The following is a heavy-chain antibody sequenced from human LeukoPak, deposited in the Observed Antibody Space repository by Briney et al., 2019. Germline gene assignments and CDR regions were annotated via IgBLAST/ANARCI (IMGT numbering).Heavy chain of an antibody. D-gene: IGHD2-2*01. V-gene: IGHV1-3*01. Sequence: ASVKVSCKASGYTFTSYAMHWVRQAPGQRLEWMGWINAGNGNTKYSQKFQGRVTITRDTSASTAYMELSSLRSEDTAVYYCARDLGSCSSTSCYLGRIGWFDPWGQGTLATVSS. J-gene: IGHJ5*02. CDR2: INAGNGNT. CDR1: GYTFTSYA. CDR3: ARDLGSCSSTSCYLGRIGWFDP.